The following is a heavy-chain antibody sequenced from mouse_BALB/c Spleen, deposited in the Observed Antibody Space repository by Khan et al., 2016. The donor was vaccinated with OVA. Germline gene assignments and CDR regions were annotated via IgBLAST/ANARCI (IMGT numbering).Heavy chain of an antibody. CDR2: INPSNGYT. J-gene: IGHJ3*01. Sequence: QVQLQQSGAELARPGASVKMSCKASGYTFTSYTIHWIKKRPGQGLEWIGYINPSNGYTNYNQKFKDKATLTTDKSSTTAYLPLSSLTSDDSAVYTCVRDGAYHRNDGWFAYWGQGTLVTVSA. CDR3: VRDGAYHRNDGWFAY. V-gene: IGHV1-4*01. D-gene: IGHD2-14*01. CDR1: GYTFTSYT.